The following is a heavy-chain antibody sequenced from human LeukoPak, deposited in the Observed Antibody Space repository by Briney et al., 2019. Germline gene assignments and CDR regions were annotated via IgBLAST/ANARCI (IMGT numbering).Heavy chain of an antibody. CDR1: GGSISSGSYY. CDR3: ARTDSYYDSSGYWHYYFDY. CDR2: IYYSGST. Sequence: SETLSLTCTVSGGSISSGSYYWSWIRQPPGKGLEWIGYIYYSGSTNYNPSLKSRVTISVDTSKNQFSLKLSSVTAADTAVYYCARTDSYYDSSGYWHYYFDYWGQGTLVTVSS. J-gene: IGHJ4*02. V-gene: IGHV4-61*01. D-gene: IGHD3-22*01.